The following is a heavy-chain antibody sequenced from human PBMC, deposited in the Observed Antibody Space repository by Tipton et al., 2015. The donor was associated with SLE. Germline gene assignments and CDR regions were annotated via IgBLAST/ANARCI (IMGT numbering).Heavy chain of an antibody. V-gene: IGHV4-59*12. Sequence: TLSFTCTVSGGSISSYYWSWIRQPPGKGLEWIGYIYYSGSTNYNPSLKSRVTISVDTSKNQFSLKLSSVTAADTAVYYCALAVKRYSYGPPFDYWGQGTLVTVSS. J-gene: IGHJ4*02. CDR2: IYYSGST. D-gene: IGHD5-18*01. CDR1: GGSISSYY. CDR3: ALAVKRYSYGPPFDY.